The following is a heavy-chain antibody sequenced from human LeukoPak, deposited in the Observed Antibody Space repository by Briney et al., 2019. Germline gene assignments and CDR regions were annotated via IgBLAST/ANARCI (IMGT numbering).Heavy chain of an antibody. J-gene: IGHJ3*02. V-gene: IGHV4-4*07. D-gene: IGHD2-2*01. CDR2: IYTSGST. Sequence: SETLSLTCAVYGGSFSGYYWSWIRQPAGKGLEWIGRIYTSGSTNYNPPLKSRVTMSVDTSKNQFSLKLSSVTAADTAVYYCARDPPCSSTSCPNDAFDIWGQGTMVTVSS. CDR3: ARDPPCSSTSCPNDAFDI. CDR1: GGSFSGYY.